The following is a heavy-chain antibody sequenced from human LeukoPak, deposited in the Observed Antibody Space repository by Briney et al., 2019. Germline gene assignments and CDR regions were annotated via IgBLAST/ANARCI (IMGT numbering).Heavy chain of an antibody. D-gene: IGHD6-19*01. Sequence: SVKVSCKASGGTFSSYAISWVRQAPGQGLEWMGGIIPIFGTANYAQKFQGRVTITADKSTSTAYMELSSLRSEDTAVYYCARAPDYSSGWDDAFDIWGQGTMVTVPS. CDR1: GGTFSSYA. CDR3: ARAPDYSSGWDDAFDI. V-gene: IGHV1-69*06. CDR2: IIPIFGTA. J-gene: IGHJ3*02.